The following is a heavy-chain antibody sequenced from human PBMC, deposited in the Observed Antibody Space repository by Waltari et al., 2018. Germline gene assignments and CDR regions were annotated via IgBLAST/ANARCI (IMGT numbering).Heavy chain of an antibody. CDR3: ARDPFLWEGMAVEYGMDV. CDR1: GDSVSSNSAA. D-gene: IGHD6-19*01. V-gene: IGHV6-1*01. CDR2: TYYRSKWYN. Sequence: QVQLQQSGPGLVKPSQTLSLTCAISGDSVSSNSAAWNWNRQSPSRGLEWLGRTYYRSKWYNDYAVSVKSRITINPDTSKNQFSLQLNSVTPEDTAVYYCARDPFLWEGMAVEYGMDVWGQGTTVTVSS. J-gene: IGHJ6*02.